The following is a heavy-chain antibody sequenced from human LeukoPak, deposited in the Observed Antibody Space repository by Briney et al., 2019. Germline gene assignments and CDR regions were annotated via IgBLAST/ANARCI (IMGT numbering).Heavy chain of an antibody. CDR3: ARGNRLGATTPYSADY. J-gene: IGHJ4*02. CDR2: ISAYNGNT. Sequence: GASVKVSCKASGYTFTNYGISWVRQAPEQGLEWMGWISAYNGNTNYAQKLQGRVTMTTDTSTSTAYLELRSLRSDDTAVYYCARGNRLGATTPYSADYWGQGTLVTVSS. D-gene: IGHD1-26*01. V-gene: IGHV1-18*01. CDR1: GYTFTNYG.